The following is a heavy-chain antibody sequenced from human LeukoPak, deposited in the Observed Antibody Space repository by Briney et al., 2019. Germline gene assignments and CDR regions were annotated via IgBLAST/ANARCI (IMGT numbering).Heavy chain of an antibody. J-gene: IGHJ4*02. CDR2: ISSSSSYI. V-gene: IGHV3-21*01. CDR3: ARDYRGSYYDLGYFDY. Sequence: GGSLRLSCAASGFTFVSYSMNWVREAPGRGLEWVSSISSSSSYIYYADSVQGRFTISRDNTKNSMYLQMNSLRAEDTAVYYCARDYRGSYYDLGYFDYWGQGTLVTVSS. D-gene: IGHD1-26*01. CDR1: GFTFVSYS.